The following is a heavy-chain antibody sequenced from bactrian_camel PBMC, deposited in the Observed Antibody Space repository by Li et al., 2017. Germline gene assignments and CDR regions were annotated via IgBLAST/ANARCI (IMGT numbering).Heavy chain of an antibody. Sequence: VQLVESGGASVQAGESLILSCTGSGYTYSTYCMGWFRQAPGKEREGVAAISTLSSTTYYSDSVKGRFTISRDNAKNTLYLQMNSLHTKDTASYYCAIAEQGATTMRRGPGTQVTVS. D-gene: IGHD1*01. CDR2: ISTLSSTT. CDR1: GYTYSTYC. J-gene: IGHJ4*01. V-gene: IGHV3S1*01.